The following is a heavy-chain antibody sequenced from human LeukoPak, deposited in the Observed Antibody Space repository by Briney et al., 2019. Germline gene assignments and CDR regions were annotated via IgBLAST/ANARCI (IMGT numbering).Heavy chain of an antibody. CDR2: IDPSDSYN. CDR1: GYNFTNYW. CDR3: ARAYSRSRSDY. D-gene: IGHD6-6*01. Sequence: GESLKISYKGSGYNFTNYWISWVRQMPGKGLEWMGTIDPSDSYNNYSPSFQGHVTISADKSISTAYLQWSSLKASDTAMYYCARAYSRSRSDYWGQGTLVTVSS. J-gene: IGHJ4*02. V-gene: IGHV5-10-1*01.